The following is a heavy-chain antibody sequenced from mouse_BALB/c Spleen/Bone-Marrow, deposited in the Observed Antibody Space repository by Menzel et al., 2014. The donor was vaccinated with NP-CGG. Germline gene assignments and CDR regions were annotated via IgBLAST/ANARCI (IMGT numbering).Heavy chain of an antibody. J-gene: IGHJ4*01. CDR2: IDPSDDYI. D-gene: IGHD2-3*01. CDR3: ARSDGYRTMDY. V-gene: IGHV1-69*02. CDR1: GYTFTSYW. Sequence: VQGVESGAELVKPGASVKLSCKASGYTFTSYWMNWVKQRPGQGLEWIGEIDPSDDYINYNQKVKGKGTLTVDKSSSTAYMQLSSLTSEDSAVYYCARSDGYRTMDYWGQGTSVTVSS.